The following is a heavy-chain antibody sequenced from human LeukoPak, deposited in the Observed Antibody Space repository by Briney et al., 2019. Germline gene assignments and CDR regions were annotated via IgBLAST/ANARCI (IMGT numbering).Heavy chain of an antibody. D-gene: IGHD2-2*01. V-gene: IGHV4-61*01. CDR3: ARDKLVGYYYGMDV. J-gene: IGHJ6*02. CDR2: IYYSGST. Sequence: SETLSLTCTVSGGSISGSSYFWGWIRQPPGKGLEWIGYIYYSGSTNYNPSLKSRVTISVDTSKNQFSLKLSSVTAADTAMYYCARDKLVGYYYGMDVWGQGTTVTVSS. CDR1: GGSISGSSYF.